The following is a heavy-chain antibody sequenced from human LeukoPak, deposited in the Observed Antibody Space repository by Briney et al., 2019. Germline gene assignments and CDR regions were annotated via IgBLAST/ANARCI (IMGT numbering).Heavy chain of an antibody. CDR1: GHTFTSYD. V-gene: IGHV1-8*01. CDR3: ARELHRNWGSAFDI. Sequence: ASVKVSCKASGHTFTSYDINWVRQATGQGLEWMGWMNPNSGNTGYAQKFQGRVTMTRNTSISTAYMELSSLRSEDTAVYYCARELHRNWGSAFDIWGQGTMVTVSS. J-gene: IGHJ3*02. D-gene: IGHD7-27*01. CDR2: MNPNSGNT.